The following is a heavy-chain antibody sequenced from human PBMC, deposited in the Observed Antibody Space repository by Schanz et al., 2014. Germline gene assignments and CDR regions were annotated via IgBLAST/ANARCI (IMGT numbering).Heavy chain of an antibody. CDR3: ARDQSPYTNSSDVRYFDY. CDR2: INGYNGDT. CDR1: GYTFSSYG. D-gene: IGHD6-6*01. V-gene: IGHV1-18*01. J-gene: IGHJ4*02. Sequence: QVQLVQSGPEVEKPGASVKVSCKASGYTFSSYGITWVRQAPGQGLEWMGWINGYNGDTNYALKLQGRVTMTTDTSTGTAYMELRSLRFDDTAVYYCARDQSPYTNSSDVRYFDYWGQGSLVTVSS.